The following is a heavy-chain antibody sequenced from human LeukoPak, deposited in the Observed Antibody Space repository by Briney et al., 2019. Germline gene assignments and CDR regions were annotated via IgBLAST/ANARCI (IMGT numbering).Heavy chain of an antibody. CDR1: GFIFSTYS. J-gene: IGHJ6*03. Sequence: GGSLRLSCAAPGFIFSTYSMNWVRQAPGKGLEWVSSISSTSSFIYYADSVKGRFTISRDNAKNSLYLQMNSLRAEDTAVYYCAGGNYYYYTDVWGKGTTVTVSS. D-gene: IGHD3-16*01. CDR2: ISSTSSFI. CDR3: AGGNYYYYTDV. V-gene: IGHV3-21*01.